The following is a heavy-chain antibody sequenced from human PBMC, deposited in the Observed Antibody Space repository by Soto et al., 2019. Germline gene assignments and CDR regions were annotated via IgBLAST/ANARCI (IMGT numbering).Heavy chain of an antibody. Sequence: QVQLVQSGAEVKKPGSSVKVSCKASGGTFSSYAISWVRQAPGQGLEWMGGIIPIFGTANYAQKFQGRVTITAYESTSTASMELSSLRYEDTAVYYCAGTDIVATIVYNWFDPWGQGTLVTVSS. CDR1: GGTFSSYA. CDR3: AGTDIVATIVYNWFDP. J-gene: IGHJ5*02. V-gene: IGHV1-69*01. D-gene: IGHD5-12*01. CDR2: IIPIFGTA.